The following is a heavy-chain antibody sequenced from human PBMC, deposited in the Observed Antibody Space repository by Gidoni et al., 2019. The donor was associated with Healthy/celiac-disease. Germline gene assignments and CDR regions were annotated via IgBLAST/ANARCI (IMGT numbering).Heavy chain of an antibody. D-gene: IGHD3-22*01. Sequence: EVQLVESGGGLVQPGGSLRLSCAASGFTFSSYSMNWVRQAPGKGLEWVSYISSSSSTIYYADSVKGRFTISRDNAKNSLYLQMNSLRAEDTAVYYCARDEYYYDSSGYRTYYFDYWGQGTLVTVSS. CDR3: ARDEYYYDSSGYRTYYFDY. CDR2: ISSSSSTI. V-gene: IGHV3-48*01. J-gene: IGHJ4*02. CDR1: GFTFSSYS.